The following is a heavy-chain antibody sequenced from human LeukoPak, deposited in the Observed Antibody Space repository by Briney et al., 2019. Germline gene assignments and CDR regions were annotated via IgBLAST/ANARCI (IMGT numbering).Heavy chain of an antibody. CDR1: GYHFSTYG. V-gene: IGHV1-2*02. CDR2: INPNSGGT. CDR3: ARDGKRVVPAANLYDY. D-gene: IGHD2-2*01. Sequence: ASVKVSCKASGYHFSTYGISWVRQAPGQGLEWMGWINPNSGGTNYAQKFQGRVTMTRDTSISTAYMELSRLRSDDTAVYYCARDGKRVVPAANLYDYWGQGTLVTVSS. J-gene: IGHJ4*02.